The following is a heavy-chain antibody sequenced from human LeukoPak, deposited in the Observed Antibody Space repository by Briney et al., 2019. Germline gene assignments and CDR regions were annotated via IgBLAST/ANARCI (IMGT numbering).Heavy chain of an antibody. CDR1: GYSFTSYW. J-gene: IGHJ6*02. Sequence: GEPLKISCKGSGYSFTSYWIGWVRQMPGKGLEWMGIIYPGDSDTRYSPSFQGQVTISADKSISTAYLQWSSLKASDTAMYYCASGAAGYSYGYSYYYGMDVWGQGTTVTVSS. V-gene: IGHV5-51*01. D-gene: IGHD5-18*01. CDR3: ASGAAGYSYGYSYYYGMDV. CDR2: IYPGDSDT.